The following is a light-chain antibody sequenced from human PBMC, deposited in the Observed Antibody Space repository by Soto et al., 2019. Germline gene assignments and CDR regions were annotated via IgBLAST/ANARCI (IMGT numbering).Light chain of an antibody. J-gene: IGKJ2*01. Sequence: EIILTQSPASLSVSPGERATLSCRASQSVNNNLAWYQQKPGQAPRLLIYGASTRATGIPGRCRVSGSGTEFTLTITSLQSEDFAVYFCQQYNNLPPDTFGQGTKLEIK. CDR2: GAS. CDR1: QSVNNN. V-gene: IGKV3-15*01. CDR3: QQYNNLPPDT.